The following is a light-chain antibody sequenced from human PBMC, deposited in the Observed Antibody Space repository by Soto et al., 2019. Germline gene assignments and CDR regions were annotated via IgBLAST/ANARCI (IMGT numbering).Light chain of an antibody. CDR3: GTSDSSLSAEGVV. Sequence: QSVLTQPPSVSAAPGQKVTISCSGSSSNLGNNYVSWYQQLPGTAPKLLLYENNKRPSGIPDRFSCSKSGTSATLGINGLQTGDESDYYCGTSDSSLSAEGVVFGGGTKLTVL. CDR1: SSNLGNNY. J-gene: IGLJ2*01. CDR2: ENN. V-gene: IGLV1-51*02.